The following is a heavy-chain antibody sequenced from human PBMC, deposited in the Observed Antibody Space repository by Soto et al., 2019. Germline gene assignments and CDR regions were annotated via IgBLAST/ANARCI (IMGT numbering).Heavy chain of an antibody. D-gene: IGHD3-3*01. V-gene: IGHV1-18*01. Sequence: QVHLVQSGPELKSPGASVKVSCQASGDTFTSFGFSWVRQAPGQGLEWMGWINAYNGKRNYLKRLQGRVTMSTDTATSTVYLELRNLRSDDTAVYYCARDDDFWSGYYRYWGQGTLVTVSS. CDR1: GDTFTSFG. CDR3: ARDDDFWSGYYRY. CDR2: INAYNGKR. J-gene: IGHJ4*02.